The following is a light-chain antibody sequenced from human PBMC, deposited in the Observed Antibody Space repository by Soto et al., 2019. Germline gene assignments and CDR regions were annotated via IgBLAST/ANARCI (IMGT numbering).Light chain of an antibody. J-gene: IGKJ1*01. V-gene: IGKV3-20*01. CDR3: QQYGSSPRT. CDR1: QSISSSY. CDR2: GAS. Sequence: EIVLTQSPGTLSLSPGERATLSCRAGQSISSSYLAWYQQKPGQAPRLLMYGASSRATGIPDRFSGSGSGTDFILTISRLEPEDFAVYYCQQYGSSPRTFGQGTKVEIK.